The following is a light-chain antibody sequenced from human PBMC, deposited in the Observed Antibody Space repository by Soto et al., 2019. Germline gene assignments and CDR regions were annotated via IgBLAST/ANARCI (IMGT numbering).Light chain of an antibody. CDR3: QQTYNTPLT. J-gene: IGKJ4*01. Sequence: DIQITQSPSSLSASVGDRVTITLRASQTIRNYLNWYQQKPGKAPKLLIDFASSLQSGVPSRFSGSGSGTDFTLTITSLQPADFAIYYCQQTYNTPLTFGGGTKVDIK. V-gene: IGKV1-39*01. CDR1: QTIRNY. CDR2: FAS.